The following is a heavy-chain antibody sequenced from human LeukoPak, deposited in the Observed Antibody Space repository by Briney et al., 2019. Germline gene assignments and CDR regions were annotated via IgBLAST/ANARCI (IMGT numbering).Heavy chain of an antibody. Sequence: GGSLRLSCAASGFTFSSYWMSWVRQAPGKGLEWVANIKQDGSEKYYVDSVKGRFTISRDNAKNSLYLQMNSLRAEDTAVYYCAKKSCTYYYDSSGYYFFDYWGQGTLVTVSS. CDR3: AKKSCTYYYDSSGYYFFDY. D-gene: IGHD3-22*01. J-gene: IGHJ4*02. CDR2: IKQDGSEK. V-gene: IGHV3-7*01. CDR1: GFTFSSYW.